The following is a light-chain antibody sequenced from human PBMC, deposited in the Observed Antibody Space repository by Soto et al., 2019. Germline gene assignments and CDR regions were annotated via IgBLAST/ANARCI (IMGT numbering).Light chain of an antibody. CDR1: QDIRNE. CDR2: AAS. Sequence: AIQMTQSPSSLSASVGDRVTITCRASQDIRNELGWYQQKPGKAPRLLIYAASTLQSGVPSRFSGSGSGADFTLTISRLQPEDFASYYCLQDYSSPRTFGPGTKVDIK. CDR3: LQDYSSPRT. J-gene: IGKJ1*01. V-gene: IGKV1-6*02.